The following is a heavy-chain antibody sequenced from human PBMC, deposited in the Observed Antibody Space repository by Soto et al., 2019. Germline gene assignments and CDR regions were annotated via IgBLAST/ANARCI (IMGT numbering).Heavy chain of an antibody. CDR2: INIDSSIT. CDR1: GFTFSTYS. V-gene: IGHV3-48*02. Sequence: GGSLRVSCAASGFTFSTYSMNWVRQAPGKGLEWLSYINIDSSITDYADSVKGRFTISRDNAKNSLYLQLNSLRDEDTAVYYCAKCGYDSSGRVLRYFQPWGQGTLVTVSS. D-gene: IGHD3-22*01. J-gene: IGHJ1*01. CDR3: AKCGYDSSGRVLRYFQP.